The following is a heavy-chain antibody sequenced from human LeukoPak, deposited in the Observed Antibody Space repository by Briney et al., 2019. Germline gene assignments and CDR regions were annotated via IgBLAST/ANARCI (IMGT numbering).Heavy chain of an antibody. CDR2: ISRSGTNI. Sequence: PGGSLRLSCAASGFTFSSYGMIWVRQAPGKGLEWVSAISRSGTNIYYADSVKGRFTISSDNAKNSLFLQMNSLRAEDTAEYYCARDTLGAAGYSSGWCSGACDIWGQGTKVTVSS. V-gene: IGHV3-21*06. J-gene: IGHJ3*02. D-gene: IGHD6-19*01. CDR1: GFTFSSYG. CDR3: ARDTLGAAGYSSGWCSGACDI.